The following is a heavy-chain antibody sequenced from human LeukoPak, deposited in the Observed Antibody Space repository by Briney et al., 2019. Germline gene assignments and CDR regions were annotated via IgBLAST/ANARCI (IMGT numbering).Heavy chain of an antibody. J-gene: IGHJ6*02. CDR1: GGSISSSY. Sequence: PSETLSLTCTVSGGSISSSYWSWMRQPPGKGLEWIGEINHSGSTNYNPSLKSRVTISVDTSKNQFSLKLSSVTAADTAVYYCARGLEVGYSSSSEVYGMDVWGQGTTVTVSS. CDR2: INHSGST. V-gene: IGHV4-34*01. D-gene: IGHD6-6*01. CDR3: ARGLEVGYSSSSEVYGMDV.